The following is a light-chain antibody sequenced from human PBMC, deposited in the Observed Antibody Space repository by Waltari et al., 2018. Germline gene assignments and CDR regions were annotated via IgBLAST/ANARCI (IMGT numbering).Light chain of an antibody. Sequence: EIVLTQSPGSLSLSPGERATLSCRASQTISGSWLTWYQQKPGQAPRLLIYGASSRATAIPDRCSGSGSGTDFTLTISRLEPEDFAVYYCQQYDGSSVTFGGGTKVEIK. CDR2: GAS. CDR3: QQYDGSSVT. V-gene: IGKV3-20*01. J-gene: IGKJ4*01. CDR1: QTISGSW.